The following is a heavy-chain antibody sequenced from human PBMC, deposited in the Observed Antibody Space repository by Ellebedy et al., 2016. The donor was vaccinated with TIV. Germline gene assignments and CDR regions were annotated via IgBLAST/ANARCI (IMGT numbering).Heavy chain of an antibody. CDR2: MSFDGSNI. Sequence: PGGSLRLSCAASGFTFNTYAMHWVRQAPGKGLEWVALMSFDGSNIQYGDSVKGRFIISRDNSKNTLYLHMNSLRVEDTAVYYCARDEPPLDYWGQGTLVTVSS. CDR1: GFTFNTYA. J-gene: IGHJ4*02. V-gene: IGHV3-30-3*01. CDR3: ARDEPPLDY.